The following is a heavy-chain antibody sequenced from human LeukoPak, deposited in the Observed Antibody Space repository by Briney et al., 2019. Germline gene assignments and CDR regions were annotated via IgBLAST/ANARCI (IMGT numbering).Heavy chain of an antibody. V-gene: IGHV4-34*01. CDR2: INHSGST. CDR1: GGSFSGYY. D-gene: IGHD3-16*02. CDR3: ARGRENMITFGGVIAPHYYYGMDV. J-gene: IGHJ6*02. Sequence: SGTLSLTCAVYGGSFSGYYWSWIRQPPGKGLEWIGEINHSGSTNYNPSLKSRVTISVDTSKNQFSLKLSSVTAADTAVYYCARGRENMITFGGVIAPHYYYGMDVWGQGTTVTVSS.